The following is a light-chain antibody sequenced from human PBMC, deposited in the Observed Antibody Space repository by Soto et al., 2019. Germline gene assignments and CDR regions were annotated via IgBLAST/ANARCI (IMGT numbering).Light chain of an antibody. CDR1: SSNIGAGYD. V-gene: IGLV1-40*01. CDR2: VNN. J-gene: IGLJ2*01. CDR3: QSYDSSLSGFVV. Sequence: QSVLTQPPSVSGAPGQRVTISCTGSSSNIGAGYDVHWYQQLPGTAPKLLISVNNNRPSGVPDRFSGSKSGTSASLAITGLQAEDEADYYCQSYDSSLSGFVVFGGGTKLTVL.